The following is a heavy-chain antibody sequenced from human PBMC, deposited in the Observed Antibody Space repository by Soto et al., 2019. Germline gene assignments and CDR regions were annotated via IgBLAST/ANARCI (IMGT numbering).Heavy chain of an antibody. J-gene: IGHJ6*02. D-gene: IGHD6-19*01. Sequence: SVKVSCKASGGTFSSYAISWVRQAPGQGLEWMGGIIPIFGTANYAQKFQGRVTITADESTSTAYMELSSLRSEDTAVYYCARDVGSPLIAVADNYYYCGMDVWGQGTTVTVSS. CDR3: ARDVGSPLIAVADNYYYCGMDV. CDR1: GGTFSSYA. CDR2: IIPIFGTA. V-gene: IGHV1-69*13.